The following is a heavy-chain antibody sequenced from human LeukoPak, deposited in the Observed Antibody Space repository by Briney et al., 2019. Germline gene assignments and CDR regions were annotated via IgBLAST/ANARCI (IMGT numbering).Heavy chain of an antibody. D-gene: IGHD2-2*01. CDR3: AKDLWEGCSTSCYGGFDY. CDR1: GFTFDDYA. V-gene: IGHV3-9*01. CDR2: ISWNSGSI. Sequence: GRSLRLSCAASGFTFDDYAMHWVRQAPGKGLEWVSGISWNSGSIGYADSVKGRFTISRDNAKNSLYLQMNSLRAEDTALYYCAKDLWEGCSTSCYGGFDYWGQGTLVTVSS. J-gene: IGHJ4*02.